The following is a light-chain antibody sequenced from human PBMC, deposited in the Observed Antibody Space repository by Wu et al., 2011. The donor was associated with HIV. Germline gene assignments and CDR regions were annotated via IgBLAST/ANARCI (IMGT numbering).Light chain of an antibody. J-gene: IGKJ1*01. CDR2: DAS. CDR1: QSVSSY. Sequence: EIVMTQSPGTLSLSPGERATLSCRASQSVSSYLAWYQQKPGQAPRLLIYDASNRATGIPARFSGSGSGTDFTLTIRRLGPEDLAVYYCQFYGGAYRAFGQGTEVEF. CDR3: QFYGGAYRA. V-gene: IGKV3-11*01.